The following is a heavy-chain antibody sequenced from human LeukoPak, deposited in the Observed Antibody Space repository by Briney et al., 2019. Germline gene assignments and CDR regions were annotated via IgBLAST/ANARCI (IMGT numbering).Heavy chain of an antibody. D-gene: IGHD6-6*01. CDR3: ARAKPHQVSSWFDP. CDR2: ISGSGGST. V-gene: IGHV3-23*01. Sequence: PGGSLRLSCAASGFTFSSYAMSWVRQAPGKGLEWVSAISGSGGSTYYADSVKGRFTISRDNSKNTLYLQMNSLRAGDTAVYYCARAKPHQVSSWFDPWGQGTLVTVSS. CDR1: GFTFSSYA. J-gene: IGHJ5*02.